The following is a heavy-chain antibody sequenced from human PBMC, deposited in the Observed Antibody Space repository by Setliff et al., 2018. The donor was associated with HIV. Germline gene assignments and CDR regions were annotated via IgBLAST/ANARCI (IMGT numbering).Heavy chain of an antibody. J-gene: IGHJ3*02. V-gene: IGHV4-61*09. CDR3: ARASSRLNCSGGSCYRAPYAFDI. CDR2: IYTSGST. D-gene: IGHD2-15*01. Sequence: SETLSLTCTVSGGSISSGSYYWSWIRQPAGKGLEWIGHIYTSGSTNYNPSLKSRVTIPVDTSKNQFSLKLSSVTAADTAVYYCARASSRLNCSGGSCYRAPYAFDIWGQGTMVTVSS. CDR1: GGSISSGSYY.